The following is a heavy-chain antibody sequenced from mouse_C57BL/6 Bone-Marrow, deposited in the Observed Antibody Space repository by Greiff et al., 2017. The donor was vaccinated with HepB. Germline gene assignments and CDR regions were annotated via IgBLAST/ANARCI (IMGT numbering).Heavy chain of an antibody. CDR2: IYPRSGNT. CDR3: ARGTYSAWFAY. CDR1: GYTFTSYG. V-gene: IGHV1-81*01. Sequence: VQLQQSGAELARPGASVKLSCKASGYTFTSYGISWVKQRTGQGLEWIGEIYPRSGNTYYNEKFKGKATLTADKSSSTAYMELRSLTSEDSAVYFCARGTYSAWFAYWGQGTLVTVSA. J-gene: IGHJ3*01. D-gene: IGHD3-3*01.